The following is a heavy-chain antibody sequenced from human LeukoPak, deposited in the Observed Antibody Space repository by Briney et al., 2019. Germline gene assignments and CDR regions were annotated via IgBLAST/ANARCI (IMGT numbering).Heavy chain of an antibody. CDR2: ISSSSSTI. Sequence: GGSLRLSCAASGFTFRGYSMNWVRQAPGKGLEWVSYISSSSSTIHYADSVKGRFTISRDNAKKSLYLQMNSLRAEDTAVYYCASLPTTDYFYYYMDVWGKGTTVTVSS. J-gene: IGHJ6*03. V-gene: IGHV3-48*01. CDR3: ASLPTTDYFYYYMDV. CDR1: GFTFRGYS. D-gene: IGHD1-14*01.